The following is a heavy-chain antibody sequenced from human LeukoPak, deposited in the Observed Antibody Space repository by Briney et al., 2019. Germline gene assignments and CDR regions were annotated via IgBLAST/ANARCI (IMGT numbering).Heavy chain of an antibody. CDR2: ISAYNGNT. V-gene: IGHV1-18*01. CDR1: GYTFTSYD. D-gene: IGHD3-22*01. CDR3: AGTIVVNTHDAFDI. Sequence: ASVTVSCKASGYTFTSYDISWVRQAPGQGLEWMGWISAYNGNTNYAQKLQGRVTMTTDTSTSTAYMELSRLRSDDTAVYYCAGTIVVNTHDAFDIWGQGTMVTVSS. J-gene: IGHJ3*02.